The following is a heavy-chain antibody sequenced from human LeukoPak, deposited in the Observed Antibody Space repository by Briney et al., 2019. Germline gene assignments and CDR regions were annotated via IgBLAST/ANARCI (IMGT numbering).Heavy chain of an antibody. CDR3: ARLWELLD. Sequence: PGGSLRLSCAASGFTFSSYSMTWVRQAPGKRLEWVSSFTSRSRNIYYADSVKGRFTISRDDAEKSLYLQMNSLRAEDTAVYYCARLWELLDWGQGTLVTVSS. D-gene: IGHD1-26*01. CDR1: GFTFSSYS. V-gene: IGHV3-21*01. J-gene: IGHJ4*02. CDR2: FTSRSRNI.